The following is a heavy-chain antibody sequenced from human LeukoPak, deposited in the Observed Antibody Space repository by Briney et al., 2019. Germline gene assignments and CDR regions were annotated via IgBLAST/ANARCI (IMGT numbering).Heavy chain of an antibody. CDR1: GFTFSSYA. Sequence: QPGGSLRLSCAASGFTFSSYAMSWVRQAPGKGLEWASAISGSGGSTYYADSVKGRFTISRDNSKSTLYLQINSLRAEDTAVYYCAKDKAHNLVGTATIWGQGTLVTVSS. V-gene: IGHV3-23*01. D-gene: IGHD5-12*01. CDR2: ISGSGGST. J-gene: IGHJ4*02. CDR3: AKDKAHNLVGTATI.